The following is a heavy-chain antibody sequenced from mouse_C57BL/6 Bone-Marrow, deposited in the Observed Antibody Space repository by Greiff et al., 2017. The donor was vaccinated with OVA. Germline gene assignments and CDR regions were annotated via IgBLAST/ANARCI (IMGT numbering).Heavy chain of an antibody. CDR1: GYAFSSYW. J-gene: IGHJ3*01. V-gene: IGHV1-80*01. Sequence: VQLQESGAELVKPGASVKISCKASGYAFSSYWMNWVKQRPGKGLEWIGQIYPGDGDTNYNGKFKGKATLTADKSSSTAYMELRSLTSEDSAVYFCARSMGYSPFAYWGQGTLVTVSA. CDR2: IYPGDGDT. CDR3: ARSMGYSPFAY. D-gene: IGHD2-12*01.